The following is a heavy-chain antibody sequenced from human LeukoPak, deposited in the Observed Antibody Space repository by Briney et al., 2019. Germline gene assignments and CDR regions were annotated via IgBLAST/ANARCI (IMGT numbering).Heavy chain of an antibody. CDR1: GGSISSDY. Sequence: PSETLSLTCTVSGGSISSDYWSWVRQPPGKGLEWIGYIYYSVTTNYNPSLKRRVTISLDASKNQFSLRLRSVTAADTAVYYCARGIAARPRGYGLNYYYMDVWGKGTTVTVSS. J-gene: IGHJ6*03. CDR3: ARGIAARPRGYGLNYYYMDV. D-gene: IGHD6-6*01. CDR2: IYYSVTT. V-gene: IGHV4-59*01.